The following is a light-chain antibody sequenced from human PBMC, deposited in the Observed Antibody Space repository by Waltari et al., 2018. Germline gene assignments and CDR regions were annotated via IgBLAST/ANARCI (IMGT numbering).Light chain of an antibody. CDR1: QSLLHSNGYNY. Sequence: IVLTQSPRSLHCTPADPASIACRSSQSLLHSNGYNYLDWYLQKPGQSPQLLIYLGSNRASGVPDRFSGGGSGTDFTLKISRVEAEDVGVYYCMQALQTPFTFGPGTKVDIK. V-gene: IGKV2-28*01. J-gene: IGKJ3*01. CDR3: MQALQTPFT. CDR2: LGS.